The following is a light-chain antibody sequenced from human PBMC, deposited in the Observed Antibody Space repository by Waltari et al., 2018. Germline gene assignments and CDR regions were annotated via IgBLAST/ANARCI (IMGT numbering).Light chain of an antibody. J-gene: IGLJ2*01. CDR3: SSYAGSSKGV. CDR2: AVS. V-gene: IGLV2-23*02. CDR1: SSDVGHSKR. Sequence: QSALTQPASVSGSPGQSITISCTGTSSDVGHSKRVSWYQQHPGKAPKLRIYAVSKRPSGVSDRFSGSKSGDMASLTISGLQPEDEAEYFCSSYAGSSKGVFGGGTKVTVL.